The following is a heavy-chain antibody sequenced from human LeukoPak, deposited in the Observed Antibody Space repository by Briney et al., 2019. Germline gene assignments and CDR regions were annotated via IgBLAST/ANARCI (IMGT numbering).Heavy chain of an antibody. CDR3: ARGGYSYGYTAD. CDR2: MNPNSGNT. D-gene: IGHD5-18*01. CDR1: GYTFTSYG. V-gene: IGHV1-8*03. J-gene: IGHJ4*02. Sequence: GASVKVSCKASGYTFTSYGINWVRQATGQGLEWMGWMNPNSGNTGYAQKFQGRVTITRNTSISTAYMELSSLRSEDTAVYYCARGGYSYGYTADWGQGTLVTVSS.